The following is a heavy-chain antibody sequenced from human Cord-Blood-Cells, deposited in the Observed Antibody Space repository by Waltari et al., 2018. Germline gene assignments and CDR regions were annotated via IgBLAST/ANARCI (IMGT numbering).Heavy chain of an antibody. CDR3: ARPRRGSWYFDL. Sequence: QLQLQESGPGLVKPSETLSLTCTVSGGSISSSSYYWGWIRQPPGKGLEWIGSIYYSGTTYYNPSLKSRVTISVDTSKNQFSLKLSSVTAADTAVYYCARPRRGSWYFDLWGRGTLVTVSS. CDR2: IYYSGTT. CDR1: GGSISSSSYY. V-gene: IGHV4-39*01. J-gene: IGHJ2*01. D-gene: IGHD3-10*01.